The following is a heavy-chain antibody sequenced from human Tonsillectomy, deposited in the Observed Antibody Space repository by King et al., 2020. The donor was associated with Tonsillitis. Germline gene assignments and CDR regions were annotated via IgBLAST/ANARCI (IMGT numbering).Heavy chain of an antibody. J-gene: IGHJ4*02. V-gene: IGHV3-23*04. CDR3: AKAFFRRDVGYFDY. D-gene: IGHD1-26*01. CDR1: GFTFSNYA. Sequence: VQLVESGGGLVQPGGSLRLSCAASGFTFSNYAMSWVRQAPGKGLEWVAFIIGGGGSTYYADSVKGRFTISRDNSKNTLYLQLSSLRAEDTAVYYCAKAFFRRDVGYFDYWGQGPLVTVPS. CDR2: IIGGGGST.